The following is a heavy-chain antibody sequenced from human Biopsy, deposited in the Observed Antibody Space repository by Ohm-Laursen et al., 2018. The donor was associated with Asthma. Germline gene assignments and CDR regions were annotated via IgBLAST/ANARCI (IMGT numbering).Heavy chain of an antibody. V-gene: IGHV2-5*02. CDR2: IYWDDDK. J-gene: IGHJ4*02. CDR1: GFSLSTSGGG. D-gene: IGHD1-26*01. Sequence: TQTLTLTCTFSGFSLSTSGGGVGWIRQPPGKALEWLGNIYWDDDKRYSPSLPSRLPITRDTPKDQVVLTMTNMGPVDTGTYYCVHTLVGLKAFDFWGQGTLVTVSS. CDR3: VHTLVGLKAFDF.